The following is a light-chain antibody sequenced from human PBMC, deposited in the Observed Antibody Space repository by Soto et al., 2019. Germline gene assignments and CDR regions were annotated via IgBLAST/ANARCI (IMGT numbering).Light chain of an antibody. CDR1: QSVTAGY. Sequence: EIVLTQSPATLSLSPGESATLSCRASQSVTAGYFAWYQQKSGQAPRLIIYETSSRMTGVPDRFSGSGSGTDFTLTISRLEPEDFAVYFCQRYGNSPTFGQGTKVEIK. CDR2: ETS. J-gene: IGKJ1*01. V-gene: IGKV3-20*01. CDR3: QRYGNSPT.